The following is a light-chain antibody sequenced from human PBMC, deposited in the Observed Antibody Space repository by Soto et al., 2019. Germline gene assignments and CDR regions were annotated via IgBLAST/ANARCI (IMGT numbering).Light chain of an antibody. CDR2: AAS. J-gene: IGKJ5*01. CDR1: QGISSY. CDR3: QHLDSYST. Sequence: DIQLNQSPSFLSASVGDRVTITCRASQGISSYLAWYQQKPGKAPKLLIYAASTLQSGVPSRFSGSGSGTEFTLTISSLQPEDFATYYCQHLDSYSTFGQWTRLEIK. V-gene: IGKV1-9*01.